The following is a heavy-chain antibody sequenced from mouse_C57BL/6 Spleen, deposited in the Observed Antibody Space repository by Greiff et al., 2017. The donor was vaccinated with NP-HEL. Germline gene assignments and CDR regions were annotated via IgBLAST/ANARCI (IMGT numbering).Heavy chain of an antibody. Sequence: QVQLKESGAELVRPGTSVKVSCKASGYAFTNYLIEWVKQRPGQGLEWIGVINPGSGGTNYNEKFKGKATLTADKSSSTAYMQLSSLTSEDSAVYFCARRLRDRDYFDYWGQGTTLTVSS. CDR2: INPGSGGT. CDR1: GYAFTNYL. D-gene: IGHD3-2*02. J-gene: IGHJ2*01. CDR3: ARRLRDRDYFDY. V-gene: IGHV1-54*01.